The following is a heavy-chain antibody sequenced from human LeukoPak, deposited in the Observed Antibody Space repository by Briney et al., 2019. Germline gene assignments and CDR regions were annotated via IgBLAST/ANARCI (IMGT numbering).Heavy chain of an antibody. CDR3: AIFGSGGS. CDR1: GGSISSYY. V-gene: IGHV4-59*01. Sequence: SETLSLTCTVSGGSISSYYWNWIRQPPGKGLEWIGYIYYSGSTNHNPSLKSRVSISVDTSKNQFSLKLNSVTTADTAMYYCAIFGSGGSWGQGTLVTVSS. J-gene: IGHJ5*02. CDR2: IYYSGST. D-gene: IGHD2-15*01.